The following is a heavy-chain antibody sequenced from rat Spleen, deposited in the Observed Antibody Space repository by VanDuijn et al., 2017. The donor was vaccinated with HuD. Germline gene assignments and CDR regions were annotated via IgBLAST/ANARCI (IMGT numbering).Heavy chain of an antibody. J-gene: IGHJ3*01. CDR3: ARHYYYDGYWFAY. CDR2: ISIGGDKI. Sequence: EVQLVESGGGLVQPGRSLKLSCAASGFTFSDYDMAWVRQAPTKGLEWVASISIGGDKIYYRDSVKGRFTVSRDNAKSTLYLQMDGLRSEDTATHYCARHYYYDGYWFAYWGQGTLVTVSS. CDR1: GFTFSDYD. D-gene: IGHD1-12*03. V-gene: IGHV5S23*01.